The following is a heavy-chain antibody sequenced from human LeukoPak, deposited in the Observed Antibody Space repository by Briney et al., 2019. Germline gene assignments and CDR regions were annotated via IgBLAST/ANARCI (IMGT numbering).Heavy chain of an antibody. Sequence: ASVKVSCKASGYTFTSYGISWVRQAPGQGLEWMGWISAYNGNTNYAQKLQGRVTMTTDTSTSTAYMELRSLRSDDTAVYYCARSYGSGSYYNALFYYYMDVWGKGTTVTISS. CDR2: ISAYNGNT. V-gene: IGHV1-18*01. CDR1: GYTFTSYG. CDR3: ARSYGSGSYYNALFYYYMDV. D-gene: IGHD3-10*01. J-gene: IGHJ6*03.